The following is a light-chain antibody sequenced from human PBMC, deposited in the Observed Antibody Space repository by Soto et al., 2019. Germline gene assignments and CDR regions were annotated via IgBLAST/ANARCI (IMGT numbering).Light chain of an antibody. V-gene: IGKV1-8*01. J-gene: IGKJ2*01. CDR2: AAS. Sequence: AIRMTQSPSSLSASTGDRVTITCRASQGISSYLAWYQQKPGKAPKLLIYAASTLQIGVPSRFSGSGSGTDFTLTISCLQSEDFATYYCQQYYSYLSYTFGQVTKLEIK. CDR1: QGISSY. CDR3: QQYYSYLSYT.